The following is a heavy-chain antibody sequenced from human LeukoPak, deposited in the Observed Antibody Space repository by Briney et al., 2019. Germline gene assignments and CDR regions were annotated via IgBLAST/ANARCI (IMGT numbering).Heavy chain of an antibody. D-gene: IGHD3-10*01. J-gene: IGHJ6*03. Sequence: GGSLRLSCAASGFTFSSYEMNWVRQAPGKGLEWVSYISSSGSTIYYADSVKGRFTISRDNAKNSLYLQMNSLRAEDTAVYYCAKAGRGGAITMIRGVKGDYYYMDVWAKGPRSPSP. CDR3: AKAGRGGAITMIRGVKGDYYYMDV. V-gene: IGHV3-48*03. CDR1: GFTFSSYE. CDR2: ISSSGSTI.